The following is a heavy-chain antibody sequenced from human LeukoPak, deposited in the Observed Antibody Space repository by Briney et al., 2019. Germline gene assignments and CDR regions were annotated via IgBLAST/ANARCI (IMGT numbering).Heavy chain of an antibody. Sequence: SETLSLTCAVYGESFSGYYWSWIRQPPGKGLEWIGEINHSGSTNYNPSLKSRVTISVDTSKNQFSLKLSSVTAADTAVYYCARVLTPSVIDYWGQGTLVTVSS. CDR3: ARVLTPSVIDY. J-gene: IGHJ4*02. CDR2: INHSGST. CDR1: GESFSGYY. V-gene: IGHV4-34*01.